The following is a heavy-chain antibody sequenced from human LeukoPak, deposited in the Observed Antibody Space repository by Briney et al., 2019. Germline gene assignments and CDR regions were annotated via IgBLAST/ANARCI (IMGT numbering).Heavy chain of an antibody. J-gene: IGHJ4*02. CDR1: GGSFSGYY. D-gene: IGHD3-22*01. V-gene: IGHV4-34*01. Sequence: SETLSLTCAVYGGSFSGYYWSWIRQPPGKGLEWIGEINHSGSTNYNPSLKSRVTISVDTSKNQFSLKLSSVTAADTAVYYCARDLGDSSGYYDYWGQGTLVTVSS. CDR2: INHSGST. CDR3: ARDLGDSSGYYDY.